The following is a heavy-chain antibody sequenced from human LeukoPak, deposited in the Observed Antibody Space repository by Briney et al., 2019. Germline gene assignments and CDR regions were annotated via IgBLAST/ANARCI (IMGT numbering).Heavy chain of an antibody. Sequence: AASVKVSCKAAGGSFSSYAISWVRQAPGQGLEWMGGIIPIFGTANYAQKFQGRVTITTDESTSTAYMELSSLRSEDTAVYYCARGPYYDSSGYLKGSAFDIWGQGTMVTVSS. J-gene: IGHJ3*02. V-gene: IGHV1-69*05. CDR1: GGSFSSYA. CDR3: ARGPYYDSSGYLKGSAFDI. D-gene: IGHD3-22*01. CDR2: IIPIFGTA.